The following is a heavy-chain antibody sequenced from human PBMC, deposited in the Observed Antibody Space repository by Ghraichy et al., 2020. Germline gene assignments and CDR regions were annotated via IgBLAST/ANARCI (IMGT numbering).Heavy chain of an antibody. D-gene: IGHD3-10*01. J-gene: IGHJ6*03. Sequence: GESLNISCAASGFTFSSYSMNWVRQAPGKGLEWVSSISGAGSTMYYADSVKGRSTISRDNAKNSLFLQLNSLRDEDTAVYYCARDTQLSAYYHSYYMDVWGKGTTVTVSS. V-gene: IGHV3-48*02. CDR2: ISGAGSTM. CDR1: GFTFSSYS. CDR3: ARDTQLSAYYHSYYMDV.